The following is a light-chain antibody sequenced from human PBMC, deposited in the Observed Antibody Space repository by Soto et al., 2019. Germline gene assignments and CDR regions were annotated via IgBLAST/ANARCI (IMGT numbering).Light chain of an antibody. Sequence: IQLTQSPTTLPASVGDRVTLTCRASDSISNWLAWYQQRPGTAPKLLIYHASILETAVPSRFSGNGSGTEFTLTISSLQPGDFATYSCQQYRTYSFGQGTKVDIK. J-gene: IGKJ1*01. CDR3: QQYRTYS. CDR2: HAS. V-gene: IGKV1-5*01. CDR1: DSISNW.